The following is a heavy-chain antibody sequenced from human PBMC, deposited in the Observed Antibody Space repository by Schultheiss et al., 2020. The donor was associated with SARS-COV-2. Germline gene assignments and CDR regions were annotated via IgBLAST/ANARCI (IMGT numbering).Heavy chain of an antibody. D-gene: IGHD6-13*01. CDR2: TSCIGGIT. V-gene: IGHV3-23*01. CDR3: AKVGDSSSWYESDY. J-gene: IGHJ4*02. Sequence: GGSLRLSCAASGFTFSSYAMRWVRLASGKGLECVLSTSCIGGITYYAESVNGRFTISRDNSKNTLSLHMNSMRAEDTAVYYCAKVGDSSSWYESDYWGQGTLVTVSS. CDR1: GFTFSSYA.